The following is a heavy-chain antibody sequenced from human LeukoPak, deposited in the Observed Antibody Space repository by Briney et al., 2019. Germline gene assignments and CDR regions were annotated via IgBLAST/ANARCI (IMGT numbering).Heavy chain of an antibody. J-gene: IGHJ5*02. D-gene: IGHD3-22*01. CDR2: LNPHSGAT. Sequence: ASVKVSCKASGYTLADFHIQWVRQAPGHGLEWMGTLNPHSGATHYSQKFRGRVTMTRDTSVNTAYMELSRLMSDDTAVYYCARDRAYDSSGEPMFNPWGQGTLVAVSS. V-gene: IGHV1-2*02. CDR3: ARDRAYDSSGEPMFNP. CDR1: GYTLADFH.